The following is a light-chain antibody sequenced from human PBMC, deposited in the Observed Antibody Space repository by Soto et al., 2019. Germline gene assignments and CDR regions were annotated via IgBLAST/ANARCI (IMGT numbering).Light chain of an antibody. V-gene: IGKV3-15*01. CDR1: QSVSSN. Sequence: EIVMTQSPATLSVSPGERATLSCRASQSVSSNLAWYQQKPGQAPRLLIYGASTRATGIPDRFSGSGSGREFTLTISSLQSEDFAVYYCQQHNNCPPWTFGQGTKVEIK. CDR2: GAS. CDR3: QQHNNCPPWT. J-gene: IGKJ1*01.